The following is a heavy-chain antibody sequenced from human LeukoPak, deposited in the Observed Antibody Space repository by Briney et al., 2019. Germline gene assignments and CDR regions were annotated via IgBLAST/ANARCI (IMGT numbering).Heavy chain of an antibody. CDR2: INPNSGGT. V-gene: IGHV1-2*06. Sequence: ASVKVSCKATGYTFSGHYLHWVRQAPGQGLEWMGRINPNSGGTKYAQKFQNRVTMTSDTSVSTAYMELNGLRSDDTAIYYCTRSWIQLWTPDFDHWGQGTLVTVSS. D-gene: IGHD5-18*01. J-gene: IGHJ4*02. CDR3: TRSWIQLWTPDFDH. CDR1: GYTFSGHY.